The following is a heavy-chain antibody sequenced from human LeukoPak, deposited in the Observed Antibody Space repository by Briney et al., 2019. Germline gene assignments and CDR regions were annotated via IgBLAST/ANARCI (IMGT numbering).Heavy chain of an antibody. J-gene: IGHJ4*02. CDR3: ARAYCGGDCYAESSLIDY. CDR2: IYYSGST. CDR1: GGSISSGGYY. D-gene: IGHD2-21*02. Sequence: PSQTLSLTCTVSGGSISSGGYYWSWIRQHPGKGLEWIGYIYYSGSTYYNPSLKSRVTISVDTSKNQFSLKLSSVTAADTAVYYCARAYCGGDCYAESSLIDYRGQGTLVTVSS. V-gene: IGHV4-31*03.